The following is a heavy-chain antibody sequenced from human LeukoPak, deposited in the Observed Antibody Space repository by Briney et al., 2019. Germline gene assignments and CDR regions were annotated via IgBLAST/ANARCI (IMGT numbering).Heavy chain of an antibody. CDR3: VRGSGGPEY. Sequence: GGSLRLSCAASGFTFSSYWIHWVRQAPGKGLVWVSRTNNDGSDTVYADSVKGRFTVSRDNAKNTLYLQMDSLRAEDTAVYYCVRGSGGPEYWGQGTLVTVSS. J-gene: IGHJ4*02. V-gene: IGHV3-74*01. CDR1: GFTFSSYW. CDR2: TNNDGSDT. D-gene: IGHD1-26*01.